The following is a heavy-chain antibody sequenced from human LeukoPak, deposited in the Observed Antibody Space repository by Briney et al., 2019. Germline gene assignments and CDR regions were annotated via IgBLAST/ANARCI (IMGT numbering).Heavy chain of an antibody. CDR2: ISSSSSYI. Sequence: GGSLRLSCAASGFTFSSYSMNWVRQAPGKGLEWVSSISSSSSYIYYADSVKGRFTISRDNAKNSLYLQMNSLRAEDTTVYYCARSFFSWSADCWGQGTLVTVSS. D-gene: IGHD3-3*02. CDR1: GFTFSSYS. V-gene: IGHV3-21*01. CDR3: ARSFFSWSADC. J-gene: IGHJ4*02.